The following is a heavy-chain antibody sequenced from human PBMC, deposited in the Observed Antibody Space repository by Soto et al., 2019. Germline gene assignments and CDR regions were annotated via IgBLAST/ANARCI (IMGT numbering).Heavy chain of an antibody. CDR3: ARELPPYYYYMDV. D-gene: IGHD2-21*01. J-gene: IGHJ6*03. CDR2: ITSRGDTI. CDR1: GFTFTDYY. Sequence: PGGSLRLSCAASGFTFTDYYMSWIRQAPGRGLEWVSYITSRGDTISYADSVKGRFTISRDNTKNSLYLQMNSLRAEDTAVYYCARELPPYYYYMDVWGKGTTVTVSS. V-gene: IGHV3-11*01.